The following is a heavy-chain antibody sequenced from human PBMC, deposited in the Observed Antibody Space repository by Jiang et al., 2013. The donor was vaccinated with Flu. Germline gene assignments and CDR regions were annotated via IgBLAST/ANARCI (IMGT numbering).Heavy chain of an antibody. CDR1: GGSISSSSYY. CDR2: IYYSGST. V-gene: IGHV4-39*01. CDR3: ARRDGDYGLRPPGNLADAFDI. Sequence: GPGLVKPSETLSLTCTVSGGSISSSSYYWGWIRQPPGKGLEWIGSIYYSGSTYYNPSLKSRVTISVDTSKNQFSLKLSSVTAADTAVYYCARRDGDYGLRPPGNLADAFDIWGQGTMVTVSS. J-gene: IGHJ3*02. D-gene: IGHD4-17*01.